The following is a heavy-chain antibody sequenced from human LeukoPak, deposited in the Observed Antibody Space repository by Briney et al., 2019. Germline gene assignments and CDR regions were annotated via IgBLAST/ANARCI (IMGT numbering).Heavy chain of an antibody. J-gene: IGHJ5*02. CDR2: VYDSGST. CDR1: GGSISSYY. CDR3: ARRGGRGSSYWFDP. Sequence: SETLSLTCTVSGGSISSYYWTWIRQPPGKGLEWIGYVYDSGSTNYNPSLQSRVTISVDTSKSQFSPKLTSVTAADTAVYYCARRGGRGSSYWFDPWGQGTLVTVSS. V-gene: IGHV4-59*08. D-gene: IGHD3-10*01.